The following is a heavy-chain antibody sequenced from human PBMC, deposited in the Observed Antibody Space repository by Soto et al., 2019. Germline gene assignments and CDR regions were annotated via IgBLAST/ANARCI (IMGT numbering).Heavy chain of an antibody. CDR3: GRGGGSYYYYGMDV. J-gene: IGHJ6*02. CDR2: IYTSGST. V-gene: IGHV4-4*07. D-gene: IGHD3-16*01. CDR1: GGSISSYY. Sequence: QVQLQESGPGLVKPSETLSLTYTVSGGSISSYYWSWIRQPAGKGLEWIGRIYTSGSTNYNPSLRSRVTMSVDTSKNQFALKLSSVTAAATAVYYCGRGGGSYYYYGMDVWGQGTTVTVSS.